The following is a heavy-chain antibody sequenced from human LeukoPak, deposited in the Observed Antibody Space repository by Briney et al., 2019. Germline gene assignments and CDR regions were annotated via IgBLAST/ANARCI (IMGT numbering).Heavy chain of an antibody. Sequence: PSETLSLTCAVYGGSFSGYYWSWIRQPPGKGLGWIGEINHSGSTNYNPSLKSRVTISVDTSKNQFSLKLSSVTAADTAVYYCARALYYGSGSNYYYYYMDVWGKGTTVTVSS. CDR1: GGSFSGYY. CDR2: INHSGST. D-gene: IGHD3-10*01. J-gene: IGHJ6*03. V-gene: IGHV4-34*01. CDR3: ARALYYGSGSNYYYYYMDV.